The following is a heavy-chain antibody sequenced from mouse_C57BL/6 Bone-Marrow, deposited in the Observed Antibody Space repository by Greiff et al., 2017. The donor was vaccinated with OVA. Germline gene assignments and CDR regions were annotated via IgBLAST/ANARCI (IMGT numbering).Heavy chain of an antibody. CDR3: AIVYYSNYPYAMDY. CDR2: INPNYGTT. D-gene: IGHD2-5*01. Sequence: ESGPELVKPGASVKISCKASGYSFTDYNMNWVKQSNGKSLEWIGVINPNYGTTSYNQKFKGKATLTVDQSSSTAYMQLNSLTSEDSAVYYCAIVYYSNYPYAMDYWGQGTSVTVSS. J-gene: IGHJ4*01. CDR1: GYSFTDYN. V-gene: IGHV1-39*01.